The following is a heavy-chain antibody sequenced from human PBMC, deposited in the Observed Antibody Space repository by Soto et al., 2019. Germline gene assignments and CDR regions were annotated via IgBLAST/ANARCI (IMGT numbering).Heavy chain of an antibody. Sequence: QPGGSLRLSCAASGFTFNTYWMTWVRQAPGKGLEWVANIKQEGTEKYYVPSVKGRFTISRDNAENSVYLQMNSLRVEDTAVYYCARTYSNKPTDSWGQGTLVTVSS. CDR2: IKQEGTEK. CDR1: GFTFNTYW. D-gene: IGHD6-13*01. V-gene: IGHV3-7*01. CDR3: ARTYSNKPTDS. J-gene: IGHJ4*02.